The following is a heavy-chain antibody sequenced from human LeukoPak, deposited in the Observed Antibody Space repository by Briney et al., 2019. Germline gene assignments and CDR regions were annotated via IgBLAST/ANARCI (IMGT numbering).Heavy chain of an antibody. J-gene: IGHJ5*02. CDR2: IYPGDSDT. V-gene: IGHV5-51*01. CDR3: ARRLPGDWFDP. D-gene: IGHD2-2*01. CDR1: GSSFTSYW. Sequence: AGESLKISCQGSGSSFTSYWIGWVRQLPGKGLEWMGIIYPGDSDTRYSPSFQGQVTISADKSISTAYLQWSSLKASDTAMYYCARRLPGDWFDPWGQGTLVTVSS.